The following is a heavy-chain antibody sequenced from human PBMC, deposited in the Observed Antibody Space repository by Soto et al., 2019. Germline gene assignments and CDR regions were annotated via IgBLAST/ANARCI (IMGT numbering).Heavy chain of an antibody. J-gene: IGHJ5*02. CDR1: GGSISSSSYY. CDR3: ARHPACSGGSCYSASLGWFDP. D-gene: IGHD2-15*01. Sequence: SETLSLTCTVSGGSISSSSYYWGWIRQPPGKGLEWIGSIYYSGSTYYNPSLKSRVTISVDTSKNQFSLKLSSVTAADTAVYYCARHPACSGGSCYSASLGWFDPWGQGTLVTVSS. V-gene: IGHV4-39*01. CDR2: IYYSGST.